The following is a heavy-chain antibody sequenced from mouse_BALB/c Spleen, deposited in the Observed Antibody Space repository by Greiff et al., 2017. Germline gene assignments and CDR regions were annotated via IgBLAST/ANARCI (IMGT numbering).Heavy chain of an antibody. D-gene: IGHD3-1*01. CDR3: ARGLQDDAMDY. CDR1: GYTFTDYA. Sequence: QVQLQQSGAELVRPGVSVKISCKGSGYTFTDYAMHWVKQSHAKSLEWIGVISTYYGDASYNQKFKGKATMTVDKSSSTAYMELARLTSEDSAIYYCARGLQDDAMDYWGQGTSVTVSS. J-gene: IGHJ4*01. V-gene: IGHV1S137*01. CDR2: ISTYYGDA.